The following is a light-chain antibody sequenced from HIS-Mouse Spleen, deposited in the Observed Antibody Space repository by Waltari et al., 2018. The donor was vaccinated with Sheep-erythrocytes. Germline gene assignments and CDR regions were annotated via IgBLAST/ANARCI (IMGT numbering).Light chain of an antibody. CDR3: CSYAGSSTPWV. J-gene: IGLJ3*02. V-gene: IGLV2-23*02. CDR2: EVS. Sequence: QSALTQPASVSGSPGQSITISCTGTSSDVGSYNLVSWYQHHPGKAPKLMFYEVSKRHSVVSNRFSGSESGNTASLTISGLQAEDEADYYCCSYAGSSTPWVFGGGTKLTVL. CDR1: SSDVGSYNL.